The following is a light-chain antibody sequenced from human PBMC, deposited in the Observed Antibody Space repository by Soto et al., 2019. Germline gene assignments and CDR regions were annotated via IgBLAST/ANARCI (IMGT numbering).Light chain of an antibody. CDR1: QSVRSSY. J-gene: IGKJ5*01. Sequence: PGERATLSCRASQSVRSSYLAWYQQKPGQAPRLLIYGASTRATGIPDRFSGSGSGTDFTLTISSLEPEDFAVYYCQQRSNWPTFGQGTRLEI. CDR2: GAS. V-gene: IGKV3D-20*02. CDR3: QQRSNWPT.